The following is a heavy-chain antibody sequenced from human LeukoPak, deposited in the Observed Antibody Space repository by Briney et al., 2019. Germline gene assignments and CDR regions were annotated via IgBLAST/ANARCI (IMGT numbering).Heavy chain of an antibody. CDR3: ARASPYYGSGSYRLPPYYFDY. J-gene: IGHJ4*02. CDR2: IYHSGST. Sequence: PSETLSLTCTVSGGSISSGGYYWSWIRQPPGKGLEWIGYIYHSGSTYYNPSLKSRVTISVDRSKNQFSLKLSSVTAADTAVYYCARASPYYGSGSYRLPPYYFDYWGQGTLVTVSS. CDR1: GGSISSGGYY. V-gene: IGHV4-30-2*01. D-gene: IGHD3-10*01.